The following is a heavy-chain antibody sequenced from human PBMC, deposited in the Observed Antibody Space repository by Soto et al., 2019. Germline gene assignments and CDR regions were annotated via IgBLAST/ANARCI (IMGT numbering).Heavy chain of an antibody. CDR2: IYYSGNT. Sequence: PSETLSLTCTVSGGSVSSGDYYWRWIRQPPGKGLEWIGYIYYSGNTNYNPSLKSRVIISVDTSENLFSLKLTSVTAADTAVYYCARIPVDTSMIYWLDPWGQGTLVTVSS. J-gene: IGHJ5*02. V-gene: IGHV4-61*08. CDR3: ARIPVDTSMIYWLDP. D-gene: IGHD5-18*01. CDR1: GGSVSSGDYY.